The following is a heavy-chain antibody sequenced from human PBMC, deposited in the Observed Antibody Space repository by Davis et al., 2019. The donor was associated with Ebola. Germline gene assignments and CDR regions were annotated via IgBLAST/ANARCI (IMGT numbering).Heavy chain of an antibody. CDR3: AREYCSGGSCSVFDY. CDR1: GGSISGYY. J-gene: IGHJ4*02. D-gene: IGHD2-15*01. CDR2: VYYSGST. Sequence: SETLSLTCTVSGGSISGYYWTWIRQPPGKGLEWIGYVYYSGSTNYNPSLKSRVTISVDTSKNQFSLKLSSVTAADTAVYYCAREYCSGGSCSVFDYWGQGTLVTVSS. V-gene: IGHV4-59*01.